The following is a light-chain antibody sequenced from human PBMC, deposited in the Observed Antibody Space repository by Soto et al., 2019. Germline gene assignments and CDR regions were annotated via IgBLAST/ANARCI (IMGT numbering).Light chain of an antibody. Sequence: EIVMTQSPATLSVSPGERATLSCRASQSISSNLAWYQQKLGQAPRLLIYRASTRATGIPARFSGSGSGTEFTLTISSLQSEDFALYYCHQYENWPQTFGQGTRVEIQ. CDR1: QSISSN. CDR3: HQYENWPQT. J-gene: IGKJ1*01. V-gene: IGKV3-15*01. CDR2: RAS.